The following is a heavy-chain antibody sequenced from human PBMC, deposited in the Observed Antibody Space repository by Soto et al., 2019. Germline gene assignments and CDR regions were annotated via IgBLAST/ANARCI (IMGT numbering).Heavy chain of an antibody. J-gene: IGHJ6*02. CDR2: IYYSGST. Sequence: QVQLQESGPGLVKPSQTLSLTCTVSGGSISSGGYYWSWIRQHPGKGLEWIGYIYYSGSTYYNPSLKSRVTISVDTSKNQFSLKLSSVTPADTAVYYCARDSHSSGWNYYYGMDVWGQGTTVTVSS. CDR3: ARDSHSSGWNYYYGMDV. CDR1: GGSISSGGYY. V-gene: IGHV4-31*03. D-gene: IGHD6-19*01.